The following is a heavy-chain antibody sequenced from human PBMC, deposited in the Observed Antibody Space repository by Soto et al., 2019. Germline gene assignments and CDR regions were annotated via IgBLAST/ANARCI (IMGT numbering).Heavy chain of an antibody. J-gene: IGHJ3*02. Sequence: SETLSLTCTVSGGSISSYYWSWIRQPPGKGLEWIGYIYYSGSTNYKPSLKSRVTISVDTSKNQFSLKLSSVTAADTAVYYCARRYSSAFDIWGRGTMVTVSS. D-gene: IGHD6-13*01. CDR2: IYYSGST. CDR1: GGSISSYY. CDR3: ARRYSSAFDI. V-gene: IGHV4-59*08.